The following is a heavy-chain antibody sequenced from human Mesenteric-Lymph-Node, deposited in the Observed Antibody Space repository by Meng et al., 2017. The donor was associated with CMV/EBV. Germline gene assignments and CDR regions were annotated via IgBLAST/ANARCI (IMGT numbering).Heavy chain of an antibody. CDR2: ISSSGSTI. Sequence: LCCAASGFTFRDYYMSWIRQAPGKGLEWVSYISSSGSTIYYADSVKGRFTISRDNAKNSLYLQMSSLRAEDTAVYYCARETYSNSPDYWGQGTLVTVSS. CDR1: GFTFRDYY. D-gene: IGHD4-11*01. V-gene: IGHV3-11*04. CDR3: ARETYSNSPDY. J-gene: IGHJ4*02.